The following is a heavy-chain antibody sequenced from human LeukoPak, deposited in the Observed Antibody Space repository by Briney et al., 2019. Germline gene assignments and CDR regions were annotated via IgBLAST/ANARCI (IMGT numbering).Heavy chain of an antibody. V-gene: IGHV3-66*02. CDR2: IYSGGST. D-gene: IGHD3-9*01. Sequence: PGGSLRLSCAASGFTVSSNYMSWVRQAPGGGLEWVSVIYSGGSTYYADSVKGRFTISRDNSRNTLYLQMNSLRAEDTAVYYCAREIRLLTGYPAYYFDYWGQGTLVTVSS. CDR3: AREIRLLTGYPAYYFDY. CDR1: GFTVSSNY. J-gene: IGHJ4*02.